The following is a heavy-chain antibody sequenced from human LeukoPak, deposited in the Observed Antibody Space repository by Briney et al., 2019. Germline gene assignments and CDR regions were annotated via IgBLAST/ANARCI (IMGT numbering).Heavy chain of an antibody. CDR1: GFTFNKYT. CDR3: ARARPSMWIDY. Sequence: GGSLRLSCAASGFTFNKYTMNWVRQAPGKGLEWVSSISTSSSYIYYADSVKGRFTISRDNSKNTLYLQMNSLRPEDTAVYYCARARPSMWIDYWGQGTLVTVSS. D-gene: IGHD5-12*01. V-gene: IGHV3-21*01. J-gene: IGHJ4*02. CDR2: ISTSSSYI.